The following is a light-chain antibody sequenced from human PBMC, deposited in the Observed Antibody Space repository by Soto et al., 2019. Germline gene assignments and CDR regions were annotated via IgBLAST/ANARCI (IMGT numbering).Light chain of an antibody. Sequence: DIQMTQSPSTLSASVGDRVTITCRASQIITNRLAWYQQKPGKAPKILIYDASNLESGVPPRFSGSRSGTEFILTISSLQPDDFATYYCQHYGGMWTFAQGTNVDIK. CDR2: DAS. CDR3: QHYGGMWT. J-gene: IGKJ1*01. CDR1: QIITNR. V-gene: IGKV1-5*01.